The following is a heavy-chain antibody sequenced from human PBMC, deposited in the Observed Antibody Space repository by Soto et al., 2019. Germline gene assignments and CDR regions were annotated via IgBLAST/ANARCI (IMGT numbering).Heavy chain of an antibody. CDR1: GFTFSTYA. CDR2: ISSDGSNK. D-gene: IGHD3-10*01. J-gene: IGHJ6*02. Sequence: GGSLRLSCVASGFTFSTYALHWVRQAPGKGLEWVAVISSDGSNKYYVDSVKGRFTISRDNSRNTVYLQMNSLRAEDTAVYYCARDLGLATSNYHYYGMDVWGQGTTVTVSS. V-gene: IGHV3-30-3*01. CDR3: ARDLGLATSNYHYYGMDV.